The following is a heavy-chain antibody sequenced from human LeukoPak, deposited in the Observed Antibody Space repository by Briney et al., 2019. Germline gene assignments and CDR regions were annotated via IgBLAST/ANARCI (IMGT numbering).Heavy chain of an antibody. J-gene: IGHJ3*02. D-gene: IGHD1-14*01. Sequence: PSETLSLTCTVSGGSISSYYWSWIRQPPGKGLEWIGYIYTSGSTNYNPSLKSRVTISVDTSKNQFPLKLSSVTAADRAVYFCARRKPRAFDIWGQGTMVTVSS. CDR1: GGSISSYY. CDR2: IYTSGST. CDR3: ARRKPRAFDI. V-gene: IGHV4-4*09.